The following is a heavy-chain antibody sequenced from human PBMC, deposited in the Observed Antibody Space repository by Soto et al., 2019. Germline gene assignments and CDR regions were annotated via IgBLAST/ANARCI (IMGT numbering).Heavy chain of an antibody. V-gene: IGHV3-23*01. Sequence: LGVSLRLPCSASGFNFSAYAMSWVRRFPGTGLEWVSAISASGDSTYSADSVKGRFTISRDNSKNTVYLQMNSLRVDDTAVYYCARDRSTVRDYCDFWGQGAMVTFSS. CDR1: GFNFSAYA. J-gene: IGHJ4*02. D-gene: IGHD6-13*01. CDR3: ARDRSTVRDYCDF. CDR2: ISASGDST.